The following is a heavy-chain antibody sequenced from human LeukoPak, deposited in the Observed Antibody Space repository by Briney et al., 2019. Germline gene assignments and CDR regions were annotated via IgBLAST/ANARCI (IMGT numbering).Heavy chain of an antibody. D-gene: IGHD3-22*01. CDR1: GGSISSYY. CDR3: ARDSSGYYHLAY. CDR2: IYYSGST. J-gene: IGHJ4*02. Sequence: SETLSLTCTVFGGSISSYYWSWIRQPPGKGLEWIGYIYYSGSTNYNPSLKSRVTISVDTSKNQFSLKLSSVTAADTAVYYCARDSSGYYHLAYWGQGTLVTVSS. V-gene: IGHV4-59*01.